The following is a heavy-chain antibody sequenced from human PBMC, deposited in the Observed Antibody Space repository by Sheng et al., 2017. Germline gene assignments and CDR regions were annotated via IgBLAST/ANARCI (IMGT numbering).Heavy chain of an antibody. J-gene: IGHJ5*02. Sequence: QVQLVQSGAEVRKPGSSVKVSCKGSGGNFSNHALSWLRQAPGQGPEWMGGIIPIFGSTNYAQKFQGRVTISADETTSTAYMELRSLRSEDTAMYYCARDISNGMFDPWGQGTLVIVSS. CDR1: GGNFSNHA. V-gene: IGHV1-69*13. CDR3: ARDISNGMFDP. D-gene: IGHD2-8*01. CDR2: IIPIFGST.